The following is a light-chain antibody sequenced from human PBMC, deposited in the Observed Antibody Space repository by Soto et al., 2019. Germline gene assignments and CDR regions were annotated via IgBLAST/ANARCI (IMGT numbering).Light chain of an antibody. V-gene: IGKV3-15*01. CDR3: QNYNNWPIT. CDR2: GES. J-gene: IGKJ5*01. Sequence: EIVMTQSPATLAVSPGERATLSCMASQSVSSNLAWYQQKTGQAPRLLIYGESTRATGIPARFSGSGSGTELTLTISSLQSEDFAVYYCQNYNNWPITFGQGTRLEIK. CDR1: QSVSSN.